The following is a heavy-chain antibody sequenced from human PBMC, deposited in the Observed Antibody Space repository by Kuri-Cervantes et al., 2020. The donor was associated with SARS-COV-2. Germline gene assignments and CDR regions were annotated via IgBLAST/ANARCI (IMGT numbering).Heavy chain of an antibody. J-gene: IGHJ3*02. CDR3: ARELLAAAGSHAFDI. D-gene: IGHD6-13*01. CDR1: GGTFSSYT. Sequence: SVKVSCKTSGGTFSSYTISWVRQAPGQGLEWMGRIIPILGIANYAQKFQGRVTITADKSTSTAYMELSSLRSEDTAVYYCARELLAAAGSHAFDIWGQGTMVTVSS. CDR2: IIPILGIA. V-gene: IGHV1-69*04.